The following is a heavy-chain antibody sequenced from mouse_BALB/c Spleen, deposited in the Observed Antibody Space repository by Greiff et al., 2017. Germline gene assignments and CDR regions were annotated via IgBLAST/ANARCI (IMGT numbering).Heavy chain of an antibody. CDR3: ARRLVSYDYDVDWFAY. CDR2: IYPYNGGT. Sequence: EVKLQQSGPELVKPGASVKISCKASGYTFTDYNMHWVKQSHGKSLEWIGYIYPYNGGTGYNQKFKSKATLTVDNSSSTAYMELRSLTSEDSAVYYCARRLVSYDYDVDWFAYWGQGTLVTVSA. V-gene: IGHV1S29*02. CDR1: GYTFTDYN. J-gene: IGHJ3*01. D-gene: IGHD2-4*01.